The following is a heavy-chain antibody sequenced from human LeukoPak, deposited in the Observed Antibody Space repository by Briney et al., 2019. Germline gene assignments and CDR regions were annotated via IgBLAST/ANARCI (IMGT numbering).Heavy chain of an antibody. CDR3: GRLVGWPYRYYFDY. CDR2: IYYDGST. CDR1: GAFTSSNNYY. J-gene: IGHJ4*02. Sequence: SETLSLTCTVSGAFTSSNNYYWGWIRQPPAKGLDWIGNIYYDGSTRDNPSLKSRVTISIDTSKNQFFLKLSSVTAADTAVYYCGRLVGWPYRYYFDYWGQGTLIIVSS. D-gene: IGHD2-15*01. V-gene: IGHV4-39*01.